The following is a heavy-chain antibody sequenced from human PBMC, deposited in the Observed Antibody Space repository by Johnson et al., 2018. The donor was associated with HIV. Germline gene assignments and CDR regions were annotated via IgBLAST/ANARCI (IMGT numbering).Heavy chain of an antibody. V-gene: IGHV3-7*01. J-gene: IGHJ3*02. CDR3: AKARGGYCSSTSCFAFDI. CDR1: GFTFSTYW. CDR2: IKQDVSES. Sequence: VQLVESGGGLVQPGGSLRLSCAASGFTFSTYWMSWVRQAPGKGLEWVGSIKQDVSESYYVDSVKGRFTISRDNSKNTLYLQMNSLRAEDTAVYYCAKARGGYCSSTSCFAFDIWGQGTMVTVSS. D-gene: IGHD2-2*01.